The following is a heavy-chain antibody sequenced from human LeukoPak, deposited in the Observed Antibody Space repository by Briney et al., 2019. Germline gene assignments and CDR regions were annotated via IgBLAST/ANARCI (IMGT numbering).Heavy chain of an antibody. V-gene: IGHV3-53*05. CDR2: IYDGGGT. CDR1: GFTVTSTH. J-gene: IGHJ5*02. Sequence: PGGSLRLSCTVSGFTVTSTHMDWVRHAPGKGPEWVALIYDGGGTVYADSVKGRFTISRDNSKNMLYLQMNSLRPEDSAVYYCARDRAGRRSSWVEFDLWGQGTLVTVSS. CDR3: ARDRAGRRSSWVEFDL. D-gene: IGHD3-10*01.